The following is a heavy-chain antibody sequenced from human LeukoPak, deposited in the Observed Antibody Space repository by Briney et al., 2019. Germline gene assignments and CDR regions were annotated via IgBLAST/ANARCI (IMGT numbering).Heavy chain of an antibody. CDR2: ISYDGSNK. J-gene: IGHJ4*02. CDR1: GFTFSSYG. CDR3: AKDASGYSYGFLDY. D-gene: IGHD5-18*01. Sequence: PGGSLRLSCAASGFTFSSYGMHWVRQAPGKGLEWVAVISYDGSNKYYADSVKGRFTISRDNSKNTLYLQMNSLRAEDTAVYYCAKDASGYSYGFLDYWGQGTLVTVSS. V-gene: IGHV3-30*18.